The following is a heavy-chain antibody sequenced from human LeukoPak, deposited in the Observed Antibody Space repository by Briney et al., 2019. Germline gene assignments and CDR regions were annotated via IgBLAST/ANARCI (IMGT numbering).Heavy chain of an antibody. CDR2: IDPSGGST. J-gene: IGHJ6*02. V-gene: IGHV1-46*01. Sequence: ASVKVSCKTSGYTFTSFHMHWVRQAPGQGLEWMGMIDPSGGSTTYAQNFQGRVTMTRDTSTNTFYMELSSLRSEDTAVYYCAREGITIFGVAITPAYYYYGMDVWGQGTTVTVSS. D-gene: IGHD3-3*01. CDR1: GYTFTSFH. CDR3: AREGITIFGVAITPAYYYYGMDV.